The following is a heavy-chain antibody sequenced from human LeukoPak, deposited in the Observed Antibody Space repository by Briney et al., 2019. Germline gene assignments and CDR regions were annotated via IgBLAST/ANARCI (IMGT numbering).Heavy chain of an antibody. J-gene: IGHJ4*02. CDR1: GFTFSSDA. CDR3: ATSRGSWPDYFDY. D-gene: IGHD6-13*01. V-gene: IGHV3-23*01. CDR2: ISGSGGST. Sequence: PGGSLGLSCAASGFTFSSDAMSWVRQAPGKGLEWVSAISGSGGSTYYADSVKGRFTISRDNSKNTLYLQMYSLRAEDTAVYYCATSRGSWPDYFDYWGQGTLVTVSS.